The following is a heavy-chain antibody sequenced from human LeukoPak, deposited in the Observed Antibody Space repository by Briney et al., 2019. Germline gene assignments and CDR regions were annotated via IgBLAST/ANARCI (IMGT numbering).Heavy chain of an antibody. CDR3: ASGKEKITIFGVVIQNWFDP. Sequence: ASVKVSCKASGGTFSRYAINWVRQAPGQGPEWMGGTVPMFGTANYAQKFQGRVTITADKSTSTAYMELSSLRSEDTAVYYCASGKEKITIFGVVIQNWFDPWGQGTLVTVSS. J-gene: IGHJ5*02. CDR2: TVPMFGTA. D-gene: IGHD3-3*01. V-gene: IGHV1-69*06. CDR1: GGTFSRYA.